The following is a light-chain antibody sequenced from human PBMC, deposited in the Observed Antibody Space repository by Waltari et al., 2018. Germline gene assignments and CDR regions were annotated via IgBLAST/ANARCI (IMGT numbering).Light chain of an antibody. CDR3: QQYGNSRT. Sequence: EIVLTQSTGTLSLSPGERATLSCRASQTVSSSYLAWYQQKFGQAPRLLIYGTSSRATGIPDRFSGSGSGTDFSLTISRLEPEDFAVYYCQQYGNSRTFGQGTKVEIK. V-gene: IGKV3-20*01. J-gene: IGKJ1*01. CDR1: QTVSSSY. CDR2: GTS.